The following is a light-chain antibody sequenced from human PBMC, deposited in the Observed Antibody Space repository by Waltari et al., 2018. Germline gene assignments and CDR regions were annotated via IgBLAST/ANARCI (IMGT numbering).Light chain of an antibody. J-gene: IGLJ1*01. CDR3: SSFTSSSTGI. CDR1: SGDVGGYDL. CDR2: DAT. Sequence: QSALTQPASVSGSPGQSITISCTGTSGDVGGYDLVSWYQQHPGKAPKLIIYDATNRPSGVSDRFSASTSGNTASLTISDLRPEDEAEYYCSSFTSSSTGIFGSGTTVTVL. V-gene: IGLV2-14*03.